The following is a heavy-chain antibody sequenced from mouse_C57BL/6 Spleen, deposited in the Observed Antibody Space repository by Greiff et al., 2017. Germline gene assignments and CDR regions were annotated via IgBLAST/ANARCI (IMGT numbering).Heavy chain of an antibody. CDR1: GYAFSSSW. CDR3: AREGPLPSLSMDD. V-gene: IGHV1-82*01. Sequence: VKLMESGPELVKPGASVKISCKASGYAFSSSWMNWVKQRPGKGLEWIGRIYPGDGDTNYNGKFKGKATLTANKSSSTAYMQLSSLTSEDSAVYFCAREGPLPSLSMDDWGQGTSVTVSS. D-gene: IGHD6-1*01. J-gene: IGHJ4*01. CDR2: IYPGDGDT.